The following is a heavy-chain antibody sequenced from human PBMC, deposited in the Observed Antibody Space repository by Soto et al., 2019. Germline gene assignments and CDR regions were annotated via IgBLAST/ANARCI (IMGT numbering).Heavy chain of an antibody. CDR1: GFTFSSYG. CDR3: AKSKGSTGPTQTARYYYGMDV. D-gene: IGHD3-9*01. Sequence: PGGSLRLSCAASGFTFSSYGMHWVRQAPGKGLEWVAVISYDGSNKYYADSVKGRFTISRDNSKNTLYLQMNSLRAEDTAVYYCAKSKGSTGPTQTARYYYGMDVWGQGTTVTVSS. CDR2: ISYDGSNK. J-gene: IGHJ6*02. V-gene: IGHV3-30*18.